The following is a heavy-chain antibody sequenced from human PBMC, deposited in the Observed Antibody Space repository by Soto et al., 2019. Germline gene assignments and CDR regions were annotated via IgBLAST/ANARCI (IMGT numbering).Heavy chain of an antibody. CDR2: IYYSGST. V-gene: IGHV4-59*01. Sequence: PSETLSLTCTVSGGSISSYYWSWIRQPPGEGLEWIGYIYYSGSTNYNPSLKSRVTISVDTSKNQFSLKLSSVTAADTAVYYCARGLSTQIAVAGMGYFDSWGRGTLVTVPQ. J-gene: IGHJ4*02. CDR1: GGSISSYY. CDR3: ARGLSTQIAVAGMGYFDS. D-gene: IGHD6-19*01.